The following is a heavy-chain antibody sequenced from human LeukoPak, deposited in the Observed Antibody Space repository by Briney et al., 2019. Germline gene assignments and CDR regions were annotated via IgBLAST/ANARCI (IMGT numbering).Heavy chain of an antibody. CDR2: FVPEDGET. D-gene: IGHD3-10*01. CDR1: GDTLTELS. J-gene: IGHJ4*02. CDR3: ATLPRGHLFDS. V-gene: IGHV1-24*01. Sequence: GASVKVSRKLSGDTLTELSMHWVRQSPGKGLEWMGGFVPEDGETIYAQKFQGRVTMTEDTSTDTAYMELSSLRSGDTAVYFCATLPRGHLFDSWGQGTLVTVSS.